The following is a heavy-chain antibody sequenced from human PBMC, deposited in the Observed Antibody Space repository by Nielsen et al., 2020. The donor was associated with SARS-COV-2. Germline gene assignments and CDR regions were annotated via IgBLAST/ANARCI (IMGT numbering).Heavy chain of an antibody. CDR3: AKEGSHYYTNWFDP. J-gene: IGHJ5*02. CDR1: GFTFSSYG. V-gene: IGHV3-30*18. D-gene: IGHD2-15*01. CDR2: ISYDGSNK. Sequence: GESLKISCAASGFTFSSYGMHWVRQAPGKGLEWVAVISYDGSNKYYADSVKGQFTISRDNSKNTLYLQMNSLRAEDTAVYYCAKEGSHYYTNWFDPWGQGTLVTVSS.